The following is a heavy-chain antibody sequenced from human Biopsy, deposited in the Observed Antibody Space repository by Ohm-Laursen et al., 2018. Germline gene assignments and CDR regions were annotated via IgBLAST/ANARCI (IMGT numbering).Heavy chain of an antibody. CDR1: GVSINGGRYY. J-gene: IGHJ4*02. CDR3: ARLGSGDYFPTFFDF. Sequence: QTLSLTCAVSGVSINGGRYYWNWIRHHPGKGLEWIGNIFYSANTYCNPSLKSRVTISVDTSKNQFSLKLSSVTAADTAVYYCARLGSGDYFPTFFDFWGQGALVTVSS. V-gene: IGHV4-31*02. D-gene: IGHD5-12*01. CDR2: IFYSANT.